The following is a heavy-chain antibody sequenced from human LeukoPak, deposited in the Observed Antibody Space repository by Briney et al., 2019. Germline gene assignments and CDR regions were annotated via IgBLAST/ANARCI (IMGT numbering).Heavy chain of an antibody. Sequence: ASVKVSCKASGYTFTSYYMHWVRQAPGQGLEWMGIINPSGGSTSYAQKFQGRVTMTRDTSTGTVYMELSSLRSEDTAAYYCARDQGEAYYFDYWGQGTLVTVSS. CDR3: ARDQGEAYYFDY. D-gene: IGHD3-10*01. V-gene: IGHV1-46*01. CDR2: INPSGGST. J-gene: IGHJ4*02. CDR1: GYTFTSYY.